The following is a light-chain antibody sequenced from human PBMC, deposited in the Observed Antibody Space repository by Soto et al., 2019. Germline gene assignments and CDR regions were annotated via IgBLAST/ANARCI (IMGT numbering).Light chain of an antibody. Sequence: EIVLTQSPGTLSLSPGERATLSCRASQSTSSNFLAWYQQKPGQAPRLLIYGASSRATGVPDRFSGSGSGTDFTLTISRLEPEDVAVYYCQMCGSSPWAFGQGTKVEI. CDR2: GAS. CDR1: QSTSSNF. V-gene: IGKV3-20*01. CDR3: QMCGSSPWA. J-gene: IGKJ1*01.